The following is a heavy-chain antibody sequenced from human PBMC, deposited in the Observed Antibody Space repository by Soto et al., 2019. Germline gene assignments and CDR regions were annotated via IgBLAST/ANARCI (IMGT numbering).Heavy chain of an antibody. D-gene: IGHD1-26*01. CDR1: GFSFTTYV. J-gene: IGHJ3*02. CDR2: ISHDGSYK. Sequence: GGSLRLSCAASGFSFTTYVMHWVRQAPGKGLEWVAVISHDGSYKYYGDAVMGRFTISRDTSKNAVYLEMNSLRPEDTAVYYCAKGLLAIVGTTLPRDAFNIWGQGTMVTVSS. V-gene: IGHV3-30*18. CDR3: AKGLLAIVGTTLPRDAFNI.